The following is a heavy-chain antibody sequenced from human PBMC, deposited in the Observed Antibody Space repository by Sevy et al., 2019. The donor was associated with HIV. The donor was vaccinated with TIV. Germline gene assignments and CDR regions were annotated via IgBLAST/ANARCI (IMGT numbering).Heavy chain of an antibody. V-gene: IGHV3-23*01. CDR1: GFTFSNYA. J-gene: IGHJ4*02. CDR3: ASTYFDYIWGSFRPDY. D-gene: IGHD3-16*02. Sequence: GGSLRLSCAASGFTFSNYAMSWVRQAPGKGLEWVSGISGSGGSTYYADSEKGRFTVSRDNSKNTLFLQMSSLRAEDTAVYYCASTYFDYIWGSFRPDYWGQGTLVTVSS. CDR2: ISGSGGST.